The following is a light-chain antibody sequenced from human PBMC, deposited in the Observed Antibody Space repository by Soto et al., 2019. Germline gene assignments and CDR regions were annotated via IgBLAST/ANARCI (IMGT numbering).Light chain of an antibody. Sequence: QTVVTQEPSFSVSPGGTLTLTCGLSSGSVSTNYYPSWYQQTPGQAPRTLIYSTNTRSSGVPDRFSGSILGNKAALTITGAQADDESDYYCVLYMGSGIWVFGGGTKLTVL. V-gene: IGLV8-61*01. CDR2: STN. CDR3: VLYMGSGIWV. J-gene: IGLJ3*02. CDR1: SGSVSTNYY.